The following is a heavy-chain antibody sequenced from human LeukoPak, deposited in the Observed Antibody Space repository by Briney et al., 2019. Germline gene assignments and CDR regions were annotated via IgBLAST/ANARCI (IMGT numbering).Heavy chain of an antibody. CDR1: GRSFSGYY. CDR2: INHSGST. D-gene: IGHD2-2*01. J-gene: IGHJ4*02. Sequence: PSETLSLTCAVYGRSFSGYYWSWIRQPPGKGLEWIGEINHSGSTNYNPSLKSRVTISVDTSKNQFSLKLSSVTAADTAVYYCARVGDCSSTSCLSWFDYWGQGTLVTVSS. V-gene: IGHV4-34*01. CDR3: ARVGDCSSTSCLSWFDY.